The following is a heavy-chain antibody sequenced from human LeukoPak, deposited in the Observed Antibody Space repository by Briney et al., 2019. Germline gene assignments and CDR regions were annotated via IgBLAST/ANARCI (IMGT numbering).Heavy chain of an antibody. D-gene: IGHD6-13*01. CDR3: AKEGGYSSTWY. CDR1: GFTFSVSV. Sequence: PGGSLRLSCAASGFTFSVSVMNWVRQAPGKGLEWVSGISSSGDNTYYAGSVKGRFTISRDNHKKTLHLQMNSLRAEDTAIYYCAKEGGYSSTWYWGQGTLVTVSS. CDR2: ISSSGDNT. V-gene: IGHV3-23*01. J-gene: IGHJ4*02.